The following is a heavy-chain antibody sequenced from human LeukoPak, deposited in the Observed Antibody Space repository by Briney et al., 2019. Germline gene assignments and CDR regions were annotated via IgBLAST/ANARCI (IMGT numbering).Heavy chain of an antibody. V-gene: IGHV4-59*01. CDR2: IYYSGNT. Sequence: SETLSLTCTVSGGSISSYYWNWIRQPPGKGLEWIGYIYYSGNTDYNPSLKSRLTISVDTSENQLSLKLASVTAADTAVYYCARATVYSGSYLPLFDYWGQGTLVTVSS. CDR3: ARATVYSGSYLPLFDY. J-gene: IGHJ4*02. CDR1: GGSISSYY. D-gene: IGHD1-26*01.